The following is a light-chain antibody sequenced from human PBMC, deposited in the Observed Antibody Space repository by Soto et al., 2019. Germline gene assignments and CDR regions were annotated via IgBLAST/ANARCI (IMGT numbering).Light chain of an antibody. CDR3: QQYDNLPSS. J-gene: IGKJ4*01. Sequence: DLQMTQSPSSLSASVGDRVTITCQASQDISNYLNWYQQKPDKAPKLLIYDASNLETGVPSRFSGSGSGTDFTFTISSLQPEDIATYYCQQYDNLPSSFGGGPKVEIK. V-gene: IGKV1-33*01. CDR1: QDISNY. CDR2: DAS.